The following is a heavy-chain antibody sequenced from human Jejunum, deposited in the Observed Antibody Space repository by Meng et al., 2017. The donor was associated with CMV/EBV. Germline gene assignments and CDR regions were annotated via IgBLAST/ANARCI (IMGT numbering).Heavy chain of an antibody. CDR3: AKDIDADL. CDR1: GLIVNNYA. CDR2: IYGGGSST. J-gene: IGHJ5*02. V-gene: IGHV3-23*03. Sequence: LRLACAASGLIVNNYAMSWVRQATGKGLEWVSVIYGGGSSTDYADSVKGRFTISRDNSKNTLYLQMNSLRVEDSALYYCAKDIDADLWGQGTLVTVSS. D-gene: IGHD3-16*02.